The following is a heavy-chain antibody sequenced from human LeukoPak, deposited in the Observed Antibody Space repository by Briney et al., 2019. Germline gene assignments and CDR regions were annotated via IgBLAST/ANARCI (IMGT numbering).Heavy chain of an antibody. V-gene: IGHV1-18*04. J-gene: IGHJ4*02. Sequence: ASVKVSCKASGYTFNKHAITWVRQAPGQGLEWMGWISAYNGDTKYSQKFQGRVTLLTDTSASSAYMELRSLRSDDTAVYYCARDPSNTSGWSPYFDYWGQGALVTVSS. CDR3: ARDPSNTSGWSPYFDY. D-gene: IGHD6-19*01. CDR2: ISAYNGDT. CDR1: GYTFNKHA.